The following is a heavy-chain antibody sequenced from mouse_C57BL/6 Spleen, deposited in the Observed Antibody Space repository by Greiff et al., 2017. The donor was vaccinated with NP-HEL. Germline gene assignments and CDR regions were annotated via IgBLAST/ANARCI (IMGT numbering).Heavy chain of an antibody. CDR1: GYTFTSYT. V-gene: IGHV1-4*01. J-gene: IGHJ1*03. CDR3: AGYGDAWYFDV. Sequence: QVQLQQSGAELARPGASVKMSCKASGYTFTSYTMHWVNQRPGQGLEWIGYINPSSGYTKYNQKFKDKATLTADKSSSTANMQLSSLTSEDSAVDYCAGYGDAWYFDVWGTGTTVTVSS. CDR2: INPSSGYT. D-gene: IGHD1-1*01.